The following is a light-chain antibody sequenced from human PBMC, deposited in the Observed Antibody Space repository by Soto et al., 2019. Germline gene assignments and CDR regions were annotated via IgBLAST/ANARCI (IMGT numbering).Light chain of an antibody. Sequence: DIQMTQSPAPLSGSVGDRVTITCRASQTISSWFAWYQQKPGKAPKLLIYQASTLKSGVPSRFSGSGSGTEFTLTISSLQPDDFATYYCQHYNSYSEAFGQGTKVELK. CDR3: QHYNSYSEA. CDR1: QTISSW. J-gene: IGKJ1*01. V-gene: IGKV1-5*03. CDR2: QAS.